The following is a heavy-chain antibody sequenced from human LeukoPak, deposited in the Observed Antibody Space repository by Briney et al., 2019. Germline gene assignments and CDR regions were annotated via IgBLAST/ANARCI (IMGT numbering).Heavy chain of an antibody. CDR2: INYIGSP. Sequence: SQTLSLTCTVSAGSISSYYWSWIRQPQGKGLEWIGYINYIGSPNYNPSLKSRVTMSVATSKNQFSLRLSSVTAADTAMYYCAREGRQDYVYFDHWGQGSLVTVSS. D-gene: IGHD4-17*01. CDR1: AGSISSYY. V-gene: IGHV4-59*01. CDR3: AREGRQDYVYFDH. J-gene: IGHJ4*02.